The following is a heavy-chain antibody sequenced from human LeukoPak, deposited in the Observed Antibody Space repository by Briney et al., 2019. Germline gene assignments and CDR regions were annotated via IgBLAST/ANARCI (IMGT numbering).Heavy chain of an antibody. V-gene: IGHV1-46*01. CDR3: ARDLPRGAFDT. J-gene: IGHJ3*02. CDR2: INPSGGST. Sequence: ASVKVSCKASGYTFTSYYMHWVRQAPGQGLEWMGIINPSGGSTSYAQKFQGRVTMTRDMSTSTVYMELSSLRSEDTAVYYCARDLPRGAFDTWGQGTMVTVSS. CDR1: GYTFTSYY. D-gene: IGHD3-10*01.